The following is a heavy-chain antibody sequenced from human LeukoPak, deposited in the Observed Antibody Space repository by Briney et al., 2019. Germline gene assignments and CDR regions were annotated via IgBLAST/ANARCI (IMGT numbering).Heavy chain of an antibody. J-gene: IGHJ4*02. CDR3: ARHEIGAYDILTGYLYYFDY. V-gene: IGHV4-39*01. CDR1: GGSISSSSYY. CDR2: IYYSGST. Sequence: SETLSLTCTVSGGSISSSSYYWGWIRQPPGKGLEWIGSIYYSGSTYYNPSLKSRVTISVDTSKNQFSLKLSSVTAADTAVYYCARHEIGAYDILTGYLYYFDYWGQGTLVTVSS. D-gene: IGHD3-9*01.